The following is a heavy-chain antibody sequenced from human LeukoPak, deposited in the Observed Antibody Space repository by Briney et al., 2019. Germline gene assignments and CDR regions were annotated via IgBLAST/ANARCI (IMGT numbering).Heavy chain of an antibody. CDR1: GGSFSGYY. D-gene: IGHD6-6*01. CDR3: ARDGYSSSSGDAFDI. CDR2: IYYSGST. V-gene: IGHV4-31*11. J-gene: IGHJ3*02. Sequence: SETLSLTCAVYGGSFSGYYWSWIRQHPGKGLEWIGYIYYSGSTYYNPSLKSRVTISVDTSKNQFSLKLSSVTAADTAVYYCARDGYSSSSGDAFDIWGQGTMVTVSS.